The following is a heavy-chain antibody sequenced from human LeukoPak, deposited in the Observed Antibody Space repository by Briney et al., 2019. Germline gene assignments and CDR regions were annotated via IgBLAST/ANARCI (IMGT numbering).Heavy chain of an antibody. V-gene: IGHV1-69*13. J-gene: IGHJ4*02. D-gene: IGHD4-17*01. CDR2: IIPIFGTA. CDR3: ARGHHYGDYVFDY. CDR1: GGTFSSYA. Sequence: ASVKVSCKASGGTFSSYAISWVRQAPGQGLEWMGGIIPIFGTANYAQKFQGRVTITADESTSTAYMELSSLRSEDTAVYYCARGHHYGDYVFDYWGQGTLVTVSS.